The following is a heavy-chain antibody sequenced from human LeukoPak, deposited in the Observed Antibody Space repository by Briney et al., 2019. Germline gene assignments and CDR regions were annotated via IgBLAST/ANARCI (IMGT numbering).Heavy chain of an antibody. V-gene: IGHV3-30*02. CDR2: IRYDGSTK. Sequence: GGSLRLSCAASGFTFRDYGMHWVRQAPGKGLEWVTFIRYDGSTKYYADSVKGRFSISRDNSKNTLYLQMNSLRTEDTAIYFCAKGKDYYLDYWGQGTLVTVPS. CDR1: GFTFRDYG. J-gene: IGHJ4*02. CDR3: AKGKDYYLDY. D-gene: IGHD3/OR15-3a*01.